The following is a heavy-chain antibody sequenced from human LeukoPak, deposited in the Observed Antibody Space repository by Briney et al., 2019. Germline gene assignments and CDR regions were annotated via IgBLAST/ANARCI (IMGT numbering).Heavy chain of an antibody. D-gene: IGHD3-16*02. J-gene: IGHJ4*02. CDR1: GGSISSSDYY. CDR3: ARQRITFGGVISIFDS. Sequence: SETLSLTCTVSGGSISSSDYYWGWIRQPPGKGLEWIGSISYSGSTYYNPSLKSRLTISVDTSKNQFSLRVSSLTAADTAVYYCARQRITFGGVISIFDSWGQGTLVTVSS. CDR2: ISYSGST. V-gene: IGHV4-39*01.